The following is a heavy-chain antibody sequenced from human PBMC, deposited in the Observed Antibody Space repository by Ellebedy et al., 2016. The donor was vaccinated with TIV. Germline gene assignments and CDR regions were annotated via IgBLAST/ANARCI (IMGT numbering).Heavy chain of an antibody. CDR3: ARNRHVERGDCLDY. CDR1: GFTFRNYH. J-gene: IGHJ4*02. CDR2: TSYDGRNE. D-gene: IGHD2-21*02. Sequence: PGGSLRLSCSASGFTFRNYHMQWVRQAPGKGLEWVAFTSYDGRNEYYADSVKGRFTISRDNSKNTLYLQMNNLGAEDTAVFYCARNRHVERGDCLDYWGQGTLVTVSS. V-gene: IGHV3-30*03.